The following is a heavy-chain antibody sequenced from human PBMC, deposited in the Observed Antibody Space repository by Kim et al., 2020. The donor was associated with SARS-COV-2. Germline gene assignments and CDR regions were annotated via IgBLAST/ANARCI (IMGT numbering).Heavy chain of an antibody. CDR3: ARGVTMIVVDSVDY. D-gene: IGHD3-22*01. V-gene: IGHV1-18*01. J-gene: IGHJ4*02. Sequence: AQKRQGRVTMTTDTSTSTAYMELRSLRSDDTAVYYCARGVTMIVVDSVDYWGQGTLVTVSS.